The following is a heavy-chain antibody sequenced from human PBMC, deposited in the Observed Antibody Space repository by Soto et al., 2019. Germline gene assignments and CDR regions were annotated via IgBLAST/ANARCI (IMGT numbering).Heavy chain of an antibody. D-gene: IGHD2-21*02. Sequence: QVQLEQSGAEVKRPGASVKVSCKASGYSFIDYFLHWVRQAPGQGLEWLGWINPTTGATHFAQKFQGWVTMTRDTSISTAYMELSRLTSDDTAVYYCVRSPGDFRYGMDVWGQGTTVTVSS. CDR1: GYSFIDYF. CDR2: INPTTGAT. J-gene: IGHJ6*02. V-gene: IGHV1-2*04. CDR3: VRSPGDFRYGMDV.